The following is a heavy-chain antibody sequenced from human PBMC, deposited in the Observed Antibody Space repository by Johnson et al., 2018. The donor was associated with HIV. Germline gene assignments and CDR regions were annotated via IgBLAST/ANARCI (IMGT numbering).Heavy chain of an antibody. Sequence: VQLVESGGGLVKPGGSLRLSCAASGFTFTNAWMHWVRQAPGKGLEWVGRLKSRTDGETADYAAPVKGRFTIPRDDSKNTLYLQMNSLKTEDTALYYCTTDVPGGPIEYYVGAFDIWGQGTMDTVSS. CDR1: GFTFTNAW. CDR2: LKSRTDGETA. D-gene: IGHD3-10*02. CDR3: TTDVPGGPIEYYVGAFDI. V-gene: IGHV3-15*01. J-gene: IGHJ3*02.